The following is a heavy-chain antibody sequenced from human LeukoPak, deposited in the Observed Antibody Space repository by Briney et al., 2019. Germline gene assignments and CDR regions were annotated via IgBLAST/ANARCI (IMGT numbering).Heavy chain of an antibody. CDR3: ASATTVTGFGFDP. CDR1: GGSISSYY. Sequence: PSETLSLTCTVSGGSISSYYWSWIRQPPGKGLEGVGYIYYSGSTNYNPSLKSRVTISVDTSKNQFSLKLSSVTAADTAVYYCASATTVTGFGFDPWGQGTLVTVSS. J-gene: IGHJ5*02. CDR2: IYYSGST. D-gene: IGHD4-17*01. V-gene: IGHV4-59*08.